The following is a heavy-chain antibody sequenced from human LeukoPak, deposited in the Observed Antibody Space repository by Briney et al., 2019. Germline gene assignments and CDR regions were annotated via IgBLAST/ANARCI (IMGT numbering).Heavy chain of an antibody. CDR2: IYYCGST. CDR1: GGSISYYY. Sequence: SETLSLTCTVSGGSISYYYWSWIRQPPGKGLEWIGYIYYCGSTKYNPSLKSRVTISVDTSKNHFSLNLSSVTAADTAVYYCARVLADGYSDYWGQGTLVTVSS. J-gene: IGHJ4*02. D-gene: IGHD5-24*01. CDR3: ARVLADGYSDY. V-gene: IGHV4-59*08.